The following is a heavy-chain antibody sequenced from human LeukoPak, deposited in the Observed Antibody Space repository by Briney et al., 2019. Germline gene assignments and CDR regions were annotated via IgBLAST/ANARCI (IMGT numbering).Heavy chain of an antibody. CDR2: INHSGST. CDR3: TITTGTTLGLMDY. Sequence: SGTLSLTCAVYGVSFSGYYWRWIRQPPGKGLEWMGEINHSGSTNYNPSLKSRVTISVDTSKNQLSLKMSSVTAADTAVYYCTITTGTTLGLMDYWGQGTLVTVSS. D-gene: IGHD1-1*01. V-gene: IGHV4-34*01. J-gene: IGHJ4*02. CDR1: GVSFSGYY.